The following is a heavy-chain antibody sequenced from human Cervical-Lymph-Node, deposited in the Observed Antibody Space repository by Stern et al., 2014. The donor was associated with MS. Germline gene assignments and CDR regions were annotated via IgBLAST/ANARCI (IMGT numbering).Heavy chain of an antibody. CDR2: ISPSSTYI. D-gene: IGHD1-26*01. Sequence: EVQLVQSGGGLVKPGGSLRLSCAASGLPINHYSMNWVRQAPGKGLEWVSFISPSSTYIYYADSLQGRFTISRDNAKNSLYLQMNSLRAEDTAVYYCARDQDHPTYSLSSSYDCWGQGTLVTVSS. V-gene: IGHV3-21*01. CDR1: GLPINHYS. CDR3: ARDQDHPTYSLSSSYDC. J-gene: IGHJ4*02.